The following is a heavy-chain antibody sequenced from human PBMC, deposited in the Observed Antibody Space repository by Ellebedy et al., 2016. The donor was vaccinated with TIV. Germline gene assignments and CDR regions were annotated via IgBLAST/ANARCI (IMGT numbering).Heavy chain of an antibody. J-gene: IGHJ4*02. Sequence: MPLETLSLTCTVSGGSISSNNSSWGWIRQPPGKGLEWIGNIYYSGSTYHSPSLKSLVTISVDTSKNQFSLKLNSVTAADTAVYYCARTFSPHCSSGVCYMAYYFDYWGQGTLVTVSS. CDR3: ARTFSPHCSSGVCYMAYYFDY. CDR1: GGSISSNNSS. V-gene: IGHV4-39*01. CDR2: IYYSGST. D-gene: IGHD2-8*01.